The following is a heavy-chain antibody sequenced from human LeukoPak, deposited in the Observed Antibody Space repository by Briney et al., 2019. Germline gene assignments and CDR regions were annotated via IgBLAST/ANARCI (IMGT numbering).Heavy chain of an antibody. J-gene: IGHJ6*03. CDR2: ISYDGDNK. V-gene: IGHV3-30-3*01. D-gene: IGHD3-3*01. CDR3: VRSGYYTYQYYYMDV. CDR1: GFTFRSYA. Sequence: GGSLRLSCAPSGFTFRSYAMHWVRQAPGKGLEWVAAISYDGDNKYYADSVKGRFTISRDNSKNTLYLQMNSLRAEDTAVYYCVRSGYYTYQYYYMDVWGKGTTVTVSS.